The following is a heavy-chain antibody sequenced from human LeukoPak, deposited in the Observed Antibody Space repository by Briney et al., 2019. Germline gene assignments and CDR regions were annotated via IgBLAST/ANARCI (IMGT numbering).Heavy chain of an antibody. D-gene: IGHD3-9*01. J-gene: IGHJ4*02. CDR1: GFTFGSYA. CDR2: INGIGGST. Sequence: PGGSLRLSCAASGFTFGSYAMSWVRQAPGKGLEWVSSINGIGGSTRYADSVKGRFTISRDNSKNTLFLQMNSLRAEDTAVYYCAKDQGGRYYDILAGYYPENFFDYWGQGTLVTVSS. CDR3: AKDQGGRYYDILAGYYPENFFDY. V-gene: IGHV3-23*01.